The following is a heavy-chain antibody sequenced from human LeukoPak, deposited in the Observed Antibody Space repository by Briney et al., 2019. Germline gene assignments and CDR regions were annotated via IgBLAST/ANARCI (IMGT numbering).Heavy chain of an antibody. V-gene: IGHV4-39*07. J-gene: IGHJ4*02. Sequence: PSQTLSLTCTVSGGSISSGSYYWSWIRQPPGKGLEWIGSIYHSGSTYYNPSLKSRVTISVDTSKNQFSLKLSSVTAADTAVYYCARDLSRFRSLLIARWVTSYNWNYQREDYFDYWGQGTLVTVSS. CDR3: ARDLSRFRSLLIARWVTSYNWNYQREDYFDY. CDR2: IYHSGST. D-gene: IGHD1-7*01. CDR1: GGSISSGSYY.